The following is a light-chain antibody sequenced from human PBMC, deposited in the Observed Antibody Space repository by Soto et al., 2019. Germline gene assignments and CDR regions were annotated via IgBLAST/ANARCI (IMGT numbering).Light chain of an antibody. CDR3: QQFGNGWT. CDR1: HSVDIN. Sequence: EVVMTQSPATLSVSPGKRATLSCRASHSVDINLAWYQQKPGQAPRLLIYRASTRATGVPDRFSGSGSGTEFTLTISNLQSEDFAVYYCQQFGNGWTFGQGTKVEIQ. J-gene: IGKJ1*01. CDR2: RAS. V-gene: IGKV3-15*01.